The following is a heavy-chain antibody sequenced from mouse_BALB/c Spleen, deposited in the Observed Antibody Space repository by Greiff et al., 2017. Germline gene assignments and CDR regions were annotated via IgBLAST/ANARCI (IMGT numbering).Heavy chain of an antibody. CDR2: INPDSSTI. J-gene: IGHJ4*01. CDR1: GFAFSRYW. Sequence: EVKLMESGGGLVQPGGSLKLSCAASGFAFSRYWMSWVRQAPGKGLEWIGEINPDSSTINYTPSLKDKFIISRDNAKNTLYLQMSKVRSEDTALYYCARRFLYYYAMDYWGQGTSVTVSS. CDR3: ARRFLYYYAMDY. V-gene: IGHV4-1*02.